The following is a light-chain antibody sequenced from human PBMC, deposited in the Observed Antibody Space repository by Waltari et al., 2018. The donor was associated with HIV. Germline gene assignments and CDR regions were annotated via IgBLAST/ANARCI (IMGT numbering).Light chain of an antibody. CDR1: HSVSTY. Sequence: EIVLTQSPATLSLSPGERATLSCRASHSVSTYLAWYQQKLGQPPRLLIHDASNRATGIPPRFSGSGSGTDFTLTISSLEPEDFAVYYWQQRTNWPQNTFGGGTKVEIK. V-gene: IGKV3-11*01. CDR2: DAS. J-gene: IGKJ4*01. CDR3: QQRTNWPQNT.